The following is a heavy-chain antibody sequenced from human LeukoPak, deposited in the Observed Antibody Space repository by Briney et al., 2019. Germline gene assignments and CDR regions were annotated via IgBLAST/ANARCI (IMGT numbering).Heavy chain of an antibody. CDR1: GYTFTNYG. CDR3: ARSATNRDISASGTDYYYYGMDV. CDR2: ISAYNDNT. Sequence: ASVKVSCKASGYTFTNYGITWVRQAPGQGLEWMGWISAYNDNTNYAQKLQGRVTMTTDTSTSTAYMELRSLRSDDTAVYYCARSATNRDISASGTDYYYYGMDVWGQGTTVTVSS. J-gene: IGHJ6*02. D-gene: IGHD3-10*01. V-gene: IGHV1-18*01.